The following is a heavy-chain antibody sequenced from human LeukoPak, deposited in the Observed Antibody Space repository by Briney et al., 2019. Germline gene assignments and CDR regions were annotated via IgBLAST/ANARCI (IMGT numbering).Heavy chain of an antibody. J-gene: IGHJ4*02. Sequence: SETLSLTCAVYRGSFSGYYWSWIRQPPGKGLEWIGEINHSGSTNYNPSLKSRVTISVDTSKNQFSLKLSSVTAADTAVYYCASALRSGWQGLFDYWGQGTLVTVSS. CDR1: RGSFSGYY. D-gene: IGHD6-19*01. V-gene: IGHV4-34*01. CDR2: INHSGST. CDR3: ASALRSGWQGLFDY.